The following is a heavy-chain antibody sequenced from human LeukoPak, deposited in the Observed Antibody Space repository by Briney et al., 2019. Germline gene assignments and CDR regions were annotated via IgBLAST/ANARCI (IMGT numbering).Heavy chain of an antibody. Sequence: PGGSLRLSCAASGFTVSSNYMSWVRQAPGKGLEWVSVIYSGGSTYYADSVKGRFTISRDNSKNTLYLQMNSLRAEDTAVYYCAREGIAVAGTPIDYWGQGTLVTVSS. D-gene: IGHD6-19*01. J-gene: IGHJ4*02. V-gene: IGHV3-66*01. CDR1: GFTVSSNY. CDR3: AREGIAVAGTPIDY. CDR2: IYSGGST.